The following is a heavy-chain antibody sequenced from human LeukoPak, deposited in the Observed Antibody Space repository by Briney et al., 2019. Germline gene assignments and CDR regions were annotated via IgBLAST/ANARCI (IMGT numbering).Heavy chain of an antibody. CDR2: INHSGST. D-gene: IGHD3-10*01. J-gene: IGHJ6*02. V-gene: IGHV4-34*01. CDR3: ARLLWFGELPSGMDV. Sequence: PSETLSLTCAVYGGSFSGHYWSWIRQPPGKGLEWIGEINHSGSTNYNPSLKSRFTISVDTSKNQFSLKLSSVTAADTAVYYCARLLWFGELPSGMDVWGQGTTVTVSS. CDR1: GGSFSGHY.